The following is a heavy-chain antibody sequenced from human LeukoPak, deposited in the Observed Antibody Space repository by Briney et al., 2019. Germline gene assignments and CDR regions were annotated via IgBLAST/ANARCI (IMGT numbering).Heavy chain of an antibody. CDR2: INHSGST. J-gene: IGHJ2*01. Sequence: SETLSLTCAVYGGSFSGYYWSWIRQPPGKGLEWIGEINHSGSTNYNPSLKSRVTISVDASKNQFSLKLSSVTAADTAVYYCARGGFLEWLERNWYFDLWGRGTLVTVSS. CDR1: GGSFSGYY. D-gene: IGHD3-3*01. V-gene: IGHV4-34*01. CDR3: ARGGFLEWLERNWYFDL.